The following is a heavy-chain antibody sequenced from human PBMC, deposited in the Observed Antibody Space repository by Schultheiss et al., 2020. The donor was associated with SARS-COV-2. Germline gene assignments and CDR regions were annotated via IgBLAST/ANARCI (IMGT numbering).Heavy chain of an antibody. J-gene: IGHJ4*02. V-gene: IGHV1-2*02. Sequence: ASVKVSCKASGYSFTDHYVHWVRQAPGQGLEWMGWINPNTGGTVYAQKFQGRVTMTRDTSISTAYMELSRLRSDDTAVYYCARDQNPQYYYDSSGYLKNSFDYWGQGTLVTVSS. CDR2: INPNTGGT. CDR1: GYSFTDHY. CDR3: ARDQNPQYYYDSSGYLKNSFDY. D-gene: IGHD3-22*01.